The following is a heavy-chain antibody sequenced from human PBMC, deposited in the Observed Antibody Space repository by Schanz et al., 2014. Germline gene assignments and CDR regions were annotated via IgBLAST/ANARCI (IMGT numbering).Heavy chain of an antibody. D-gene: IGHD2-15*01. CDR1: GFTFSSYW. CDR3: ARVLYSTGGPDDAFDI. V-gene: IGHV3-72*01. CDR2: TRNKVHSYTT. Sequence: EVQLVESGGELVQPGGSLRLSCAASGFTFSSYWMLWVRQVPGKGLEWVGRTRNKVHSYTTEYAASVKGRFTISRDDSKNSLYLQMNSLNTEDTAVYYCARVLYSTGGPDDAFDIWGQGTMVTVSS. J-gene: IGHJ3*02.